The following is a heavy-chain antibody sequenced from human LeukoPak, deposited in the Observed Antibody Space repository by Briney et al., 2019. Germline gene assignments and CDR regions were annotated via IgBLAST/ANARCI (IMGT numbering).Heavy chain of an antibody. CDR2: FDPEDGET. CDR3: ATAWECELGGAHFDY. J-gene: IGHJ4*02. V-gene: IGHV1-24*01. D-gene: IGHD1-26*01. Sequence: ASVKVSCKVSGYTLTELSMHWVRQAPGKGREWVGGFDPEDGETLYAQKFQGRVTMNEDTSTDTAYMELSSLRSEDTAVSACATAWECELGGAHFDYWGQGTLVTVSS. CDR1: GYTLTELS.